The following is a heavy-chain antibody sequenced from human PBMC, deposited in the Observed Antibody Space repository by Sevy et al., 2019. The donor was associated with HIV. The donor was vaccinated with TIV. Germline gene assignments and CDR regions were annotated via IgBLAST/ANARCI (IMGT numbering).Heavy chain of an antibody. J-gene: IGHJ3*02. D-gene: IGHD1-1*01. CDR3: LREDINEPRTLLSFDI. CDR1: GYIFSDYN. CDR2: INPNSGDT. V-gene: IGHV1-2*06. Sequence: ASVKVSCKTTGYIFSDYNMHWVRQAPGQGLEWMALINPNSGDTSYAHNFRGRVSVTSDTSMSTAYMELSGLTSDDTAVYYCLREDINEPRTLLSFDIWGQGTMVTVSS.